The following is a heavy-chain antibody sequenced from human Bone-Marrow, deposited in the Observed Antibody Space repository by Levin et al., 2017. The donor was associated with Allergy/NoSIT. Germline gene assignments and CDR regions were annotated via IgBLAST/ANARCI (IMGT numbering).Heavy chain of an antibody. J-gene: IGHJ4*02. V-gene: IGHV3-23*01. Sequence: ASETLSLTCAAAGFPFGTYAMSWVRQGPGKGLEWVATSRRSGGKTYYADAVRGRFPIARDNSKNTLFLQMHALRVDDTAVYYCARALDNGDYIFDSWGQGTPVTGS. CDR1: GFPFGTYA. CDR2: SRRSGGKT. D-gene: IGHD4-17*01. CDR3: ARALDNGDYIFDS.